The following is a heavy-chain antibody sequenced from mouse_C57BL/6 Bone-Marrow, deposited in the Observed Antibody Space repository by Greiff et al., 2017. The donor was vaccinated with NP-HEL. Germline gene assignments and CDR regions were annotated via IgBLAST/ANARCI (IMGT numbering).Heavy chain of an antibody. J-gene: IGHJ4*01. CDR2: IYPGSGST. CDR1: GYTFTSYW. D-gene: IGHD1-1*01. V-gene: IGHV1-55*01. CDR3: ARDGSSLSAMDY. Sequence: QVQLQQPGAELVKPGASVKMSCKASGYTFTSYWITWVKQRPGQGLEWIGDIYPGSGSTNYNEKFKSKATLTVDTSSSTAYMQLSSLTSEDSAVYYCARDGSSLSAMDYWGQGTSVTVSS.